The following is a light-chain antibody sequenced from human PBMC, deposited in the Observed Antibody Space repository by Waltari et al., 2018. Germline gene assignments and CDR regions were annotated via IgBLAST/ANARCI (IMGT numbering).Light chain of an antibody. CDR3: YSATDNYRV. CDR2: KDR. J-gene: IGLJ3*02. V-gene: IGLV3-27*01. CDR1: ALAKKY. Sequence: SYELTQPSSVSVSPGQTARITCSGAALAKKYARGFQQKPGQAPVVVIYKDRGRPPGIPERFSGSSSGTTVTLTISGAQVEDEGDYYCYSATDNYRVFGGGTKLTVL.